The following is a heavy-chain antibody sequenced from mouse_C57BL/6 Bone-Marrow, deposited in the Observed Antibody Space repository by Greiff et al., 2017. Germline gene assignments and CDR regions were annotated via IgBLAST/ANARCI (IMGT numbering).Heavy chain of an antibody. Sequence: VQLKESGGGLVQPGESLKLSCESNEYEFPSHDMSWVRKTPEKRLELVAAINSDGGSTYYPDTMERRFIISRDNTKKTLYLQMSSLRSEDTALYYCARQGDGYYGAMDYWGQGTSVTVSS. J-gene: IGHJ4*01. V-gene: IGHV5-2*01. D-gene: IGHD2-3*01. CDR2: INSDGGST. CDR1: EYEFPSHD. CDR3: ARQGDGYYGAMDY.